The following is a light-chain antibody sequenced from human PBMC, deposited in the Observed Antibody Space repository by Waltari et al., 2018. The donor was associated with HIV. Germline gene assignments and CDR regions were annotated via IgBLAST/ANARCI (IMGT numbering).Light chain of an antibody. Sequence: QSVLTPPPSASGTPGQRVPIPCSVSSSNIGGTYVYWYQQPPGTAPKLLIYRNNRRPSGVPDRFSGSKSGTSASLAISGLRSEDEADYYCAAWDDSLSGLVFGGGTKLTVL. CDR3: AAWDDSLSGLV. V-gene: IGLV1-47*01. J-gene: IGLJ3*02. CDR1: SSNIGGTY. CDR2: RNN.